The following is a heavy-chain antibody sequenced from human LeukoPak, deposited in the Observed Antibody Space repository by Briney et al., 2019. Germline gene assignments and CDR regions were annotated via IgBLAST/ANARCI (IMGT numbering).Heavy chain of an antibody. Sequence: GGSLRLSCAASGFTFSNSAMYWVRQAPGKGLEWVSGIFGSGGSTHYADSVKGRFTISRDNSKNTVYLQMNSLRAGDTAVYYCAKTTTGYSSGRFTGWPVDYWGQGTLVTVSS. CDR1: GFTFSNSA. J-gene: IGHJ4*02. V-gene: IGHV3-23*01. CDR2: IFGSGGST. CDR3: AKTTTGYSSGRFTGWPVDY. D-gene: IGHD6-19*01.